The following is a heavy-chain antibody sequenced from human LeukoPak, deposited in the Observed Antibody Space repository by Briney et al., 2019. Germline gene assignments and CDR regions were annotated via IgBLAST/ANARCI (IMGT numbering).Heavy chain of an antibody. D-gene: IGHD3-22*01. CDR2: IYSGGST. CDR3: ARIRGGYDSSGSDACDI. V-gene: IGHV3-66*01. J-gene: IGHJ3*02. Sequence: PGGSLRLSCAASGFTVRSNYMSWVRQAPGKGLEWVSDIYSGGSTYYADSVKDRFTISRDNSKNTLYLQMKSLRAAATAVYYCARIRGGYDSSGSDACDIWGQGTMATVPP. CDR1: GFTVRSNY.